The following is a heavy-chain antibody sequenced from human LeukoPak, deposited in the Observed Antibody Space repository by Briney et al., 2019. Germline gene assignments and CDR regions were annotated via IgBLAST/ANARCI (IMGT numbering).Heavy chain of an antibody. D-gene: IGHD2-15*01. Sequence: SETLSLTCTVSGGSIGSYYWSWIRQPPGKGLEWIGYIYYGENTNYNPSLKSRVTMSVDTSMNQFSLKLSSVTAADTAVYYCARVGGSNYYYYGMDVWGQGTTVTVSS. CDR2: IYYGENT. CDR1: GGSIGSYY. CDR3: ARVGGSNYYYYGMDV. V-gene: IGHV4-59*01. J-gene: IGHJ6*02.